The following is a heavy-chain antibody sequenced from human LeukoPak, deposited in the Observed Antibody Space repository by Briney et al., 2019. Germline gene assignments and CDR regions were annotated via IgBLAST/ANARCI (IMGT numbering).Heavy chain of an antibody. V-gene: IGHV4-34*01. Sequence: SETLSLTCAVYGGFFRGYYWSWIRQPPGKGLEWIGEINHSGSTNYNPSLKSRVIISVDTSKNQFSLKLSSVTAADTAVYYCARGERWLQSAYYYYGMDVWGQGTTVTVSS. CDR2: INHSGST. D-gene: IGHD5-24*01. CDR1: GGFFRGYY. J-gene: IGHJ6*02. CDR3: ARGERWLQSAYYYYGMDV.